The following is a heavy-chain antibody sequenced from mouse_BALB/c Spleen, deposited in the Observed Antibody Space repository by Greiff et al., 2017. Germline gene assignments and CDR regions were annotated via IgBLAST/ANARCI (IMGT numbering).Heavy chain of an antibody. CDR2: IRNKANGYTT. CDR1: GFTFTDYY. Sequence: VQLKESGGGLVQPGGSLRLSCATSGFTFTDYYMSWVRQPPGKALEWLGFIRNKANGYTTEYSASVKGRFTISRDNSQSILYLQMNTLRAEDSATYYCAREAWFAYWGQGTLVTVSA. V-gene: IGHV7-3*02. J-gene: IGHJ3*01. CDR3: AREAWFAY.